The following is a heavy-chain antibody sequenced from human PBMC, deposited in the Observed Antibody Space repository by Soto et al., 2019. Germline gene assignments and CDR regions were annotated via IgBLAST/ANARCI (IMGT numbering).Heavy chain of an antibody. CDR1: GFTFSSYA. Sequence: EVQLLESGGGLVQPGGSLRLSCAASGFTFSSYAMSWVRQAPGKGLEWVSTISGSGGSTYYADSVKGRFTISRDNSRNTVYLQMNSLRAEDTAVYYCAKDRGSGSTSWYNGWFDAWGQGTLVTVSS. D-gene: IGHD6-13*01. CDR3: AKDRGSGSTSWYNGWFDA. CDR2: ISGSGGST. J-gene: IGHJ5*02. V-gene: IGHV3-23*01.